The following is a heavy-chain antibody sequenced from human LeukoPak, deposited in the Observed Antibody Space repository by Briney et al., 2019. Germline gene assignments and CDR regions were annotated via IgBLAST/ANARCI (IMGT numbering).Heavy chain of an antibody. CDR3: ARVRIAVAGTGGFFVY. CDR2: INPSGGRV. D-gene: IGHD6-19*01. V-gene: IGHV1-46*04. CDR1: GYTFTSYG. J-gene: IGHJ4*02. Sequence: ASAKVSCKTSGYTFTSYGLSWLRQTPGQGLEWMGIINPSGGRVSYAQKWQGRGSMTRDTSTSTVEVGLSGLGSEDTAVYYCARVRIAVAGTGGFFVYWGQGTLVVVSS.